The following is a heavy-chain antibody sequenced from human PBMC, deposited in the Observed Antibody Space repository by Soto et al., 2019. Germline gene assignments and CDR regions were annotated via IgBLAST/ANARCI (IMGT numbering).Heavy chain of an antibody. V-gene: IGHV3-15*07. D-gene: IGHD3-9*01. CDR2: IKSKTDGGTP. CDR3: TTDSYFTVNLVRFAY. Sequence: GGSLRLSCASSGLTFTTAWINWVRQAPGKGREWVGRIKSKTDGGTPDFAAHVRGRFAISREDSKSMVYLQMNRLKTEDTAVYYFTTDSYFTVNLVRFAYWGPGTLVTVSS. J-gene: IGHJ4*01. CDR1: GLTFTTAW.